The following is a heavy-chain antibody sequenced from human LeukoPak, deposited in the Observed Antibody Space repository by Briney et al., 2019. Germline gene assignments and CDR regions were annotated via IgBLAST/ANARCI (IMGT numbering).Heavy chain of an antibody. V-gene: IGHV4-39*01. Sequence: PSETLSLTCTVSGGSISATTYYWGWIRQPPGKGLEWIGSIYYSGSTYYTPFLKSRITISVDTSKNQFSLSLTSVTAADTAVYYCARAGITWPHYYFDYWGQGTLVTVSS. J-gene: IGHJ4*02. CDR3: ARAGITWPHYYFDY. CDR1: GGSISATTYY. CDR2: IYYSGST.